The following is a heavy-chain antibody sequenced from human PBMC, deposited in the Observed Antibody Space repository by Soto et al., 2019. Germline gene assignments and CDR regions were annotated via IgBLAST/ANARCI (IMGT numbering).Heavy chain of an antibody. CDR2: INPNSGGT. CDR1: GYTFTGYY. D-gene: IGHD3-22*01. CDR3: ARDFPPVYRTPLYRYYDTTDY. Sequence: ASVKVSCKASGYTFTGYYMHWVRQAPGQGLEWMGWINPNSGGTNYAQKFQGRVTMTRDTSISTAYMELSRLRSDDTAVYYCARDFPPVYRTPLYRYYDTTDYWGQGTLVTVSS. J-gene: IGHJ4*02. V-gene: IGHV1-2*02.